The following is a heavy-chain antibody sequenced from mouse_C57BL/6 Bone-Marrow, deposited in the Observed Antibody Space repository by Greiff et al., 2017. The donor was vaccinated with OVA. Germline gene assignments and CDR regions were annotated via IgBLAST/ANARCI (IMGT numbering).Heavy chain of an antibody. J-gene: IGHJ4*01. D-gene: IGHD1-1*01. V-gene: IGHV1-82*01. Sequence: QVQLQQSGPELVKPGASVKISCKASGYAFSSSWMNWVKQRPGQGLEWIGRIYPGDGDTNYNGKFKGKATLTADKSSSTAYMQLSSLTSEDSAVYFCARRGGSSPYYAMDYWGQGTSVTVSS. CDR3: ARRGGSSPYYAMDY. CDR1: GYAFSSSW. CDR2: IYPGDGDT.